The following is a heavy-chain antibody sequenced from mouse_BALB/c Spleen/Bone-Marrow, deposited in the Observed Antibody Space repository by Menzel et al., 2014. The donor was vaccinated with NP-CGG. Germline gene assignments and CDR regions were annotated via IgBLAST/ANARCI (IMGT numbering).Heavy chain of an antibody. J-gene: IGHJ1*01. CDR2: INNNGGST. V-gene: IGHV5-6-3*01. Sequence: EVQLVESGGGLVQPGGSLKLSCVASGFTFSSYGMSWVRQTPDKRLELVATINNNGGSTYYPDSVKGQFTISRDNAKNTLYLQMNSLKSEDTAMYYCARVYGWYFDVWDAGTTVTVSS. CDR1: GFTFSSYG. CDR3: ARVYGWYFDV. D-gene: IGHD1-1*01.